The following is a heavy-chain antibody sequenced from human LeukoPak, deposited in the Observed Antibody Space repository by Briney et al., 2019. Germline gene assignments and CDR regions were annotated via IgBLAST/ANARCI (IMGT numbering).Heavy chain of an antibody. CDR1: GFTFSTYG. Sequence: PGGSLRLSCAASGFTFSTYGMSWVRQAPGKGLEWVSAIRGGGENTYYADSVKGRFTISRDNSKDTLSLQMNSLRAEDTAVYYCAKISWDGRGTFYWGQGTLVTVSS. D-gene: IGHD2-15*01. J-gene: IGHJ4*02. CDR3: AKISWDGRGTFY. V-gene: IGHV3-23*01. CDR2: IRGGGENT.